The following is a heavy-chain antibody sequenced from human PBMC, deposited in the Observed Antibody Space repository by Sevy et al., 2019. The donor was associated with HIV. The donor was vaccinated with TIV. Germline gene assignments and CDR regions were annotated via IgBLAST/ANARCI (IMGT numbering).Heavy chain of an antibody. CDR2: IYYNGHI. CDR1: GGSITSLY. CDR3: AGENAWGRGYS. J-gene: IGHJ4*02. V-gene: IGHV4-59*08. D-gene: IGHD1-26*01. Sequence: SETLSLTCTVSGGSITSLYWNWIRQPPGKGLEWSANIYYNGHINYNPSLKSRVTLSLDTSKNQFSLGLSSVTAADTAMYYCAGENAWGRGYSWGQGTLVTVSS.